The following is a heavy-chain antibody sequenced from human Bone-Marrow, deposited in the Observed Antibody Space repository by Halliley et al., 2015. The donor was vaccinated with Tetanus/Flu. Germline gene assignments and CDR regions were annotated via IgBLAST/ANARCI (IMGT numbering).Heavy chain of an antibody. V-gene: IGHV3-74*01. CDR3: ARGTMRRGNLFGA. Sequence: SLRLSCAASGFTFNSYYMHWVRQAPGKGLVWVSLITIGGTTTNYADSVKGRFTISRDAARNALYLRMNSLRADDAAVYYCARGTMRRGNLFGAWGQGTLFTASS. J-gene: IGHJ5*02. CDR1: GFTFNSYY. D-gene: IGHD2-2*01. CDR2: ITIGGTTT.